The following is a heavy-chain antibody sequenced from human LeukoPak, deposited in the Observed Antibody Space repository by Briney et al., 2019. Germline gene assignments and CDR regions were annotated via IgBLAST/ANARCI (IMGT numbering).Heavy chain of an antibody. CDR3: ACSGPYSNGGVMNDY. CDR2: IYSGGGT. Sequence: GGSLRLSCAASGFTVSSKYMSWVRQAPGRGLEWVSVIYSGGGTSYAESVKGRFTISRDTSKNTLYLQMNSLRADDTAVYYCACSGPYSNGGVMNDYWGQGTRITVSS. D-gene: IGHD6-19*01. CDR1: GFTVSSKY. V-gene: IGHV3-66*01. J-gene: IGHJ4*02.